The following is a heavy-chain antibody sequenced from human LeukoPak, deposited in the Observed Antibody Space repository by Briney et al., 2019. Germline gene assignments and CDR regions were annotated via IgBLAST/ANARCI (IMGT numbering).Heavy chain of an antibody. CDR1: GYTFTGYY. CDR2: ISAYNGNT. D-gene: IGHD2-2*01. J-gene: IGHJ5*02. Sequence: ASVKVSCKASGYTFTGYYMHWVRQAPGQGLEWMGWISAYNGNTNYAQKLQGRVTMTTDTSTSTAYMELRSLRSDDTAVYYCARGLPAANNWFDPWGQGTLVTVFS. V-gene: IGHV1-18*04. CDR3: ARGLPAANNWFDP.